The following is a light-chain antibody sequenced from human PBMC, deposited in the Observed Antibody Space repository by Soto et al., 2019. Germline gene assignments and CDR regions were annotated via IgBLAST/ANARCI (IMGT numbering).Light chain of an antibody. V-gene: IGLV1-44*01. CDR2: SNN. J-gene: IGLJ3*02. CDR1: RSNIGSNT. Sequence: QSVLTQPPSASGTPGQRVSISCSGSRSNIGSNTVNWYQHLPGTAPRLLIYSNNQRPSGVPDRFSASKSGASASLAIIGRQSEDEADYYCAAWDDSLNGVLFGGGTKLTVL. CDR3: AAWDDSLNGVL.